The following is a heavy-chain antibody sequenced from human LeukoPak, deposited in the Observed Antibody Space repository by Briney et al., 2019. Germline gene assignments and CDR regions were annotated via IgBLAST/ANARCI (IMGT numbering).Heavy chain of an antibody. J-gene: IGHJ4*02. Sequence: SETLSLTCTVSGGSISSHYWSWIRQPPGKGLEWIGYIYYSGSSNYNPSLKSRVIISVDTSKNHFSLNLSSVTAADTAVYYCARHRVSGSSYSALEYWGQGTLVTVSS. D-gene: IGHD1-26*01. V-gene: IGHV4-59*08. CDR3: ARHRVSGSSYSALEY. CDR1: GGSISSHY. CDR2: IYYSGSS.